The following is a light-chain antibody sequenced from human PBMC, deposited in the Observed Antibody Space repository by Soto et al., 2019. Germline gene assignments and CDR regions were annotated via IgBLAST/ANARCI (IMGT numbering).Light chain of an antibody. CDR1: SGHSSYA. CDR2: LSSDGSH. CDR3: QTWDTSARVV. V-gene: IGLV4-69*01. J-gene: IGLJ2*01. Sequence: QPVLTQSPSASASLGASVKLTCTLSSGHSSYAIAWHQQQPEKGPRYLMKLSSDGSHSKGDGIPDRFSGSSSGAERYLTISSLQSEDEADYYCQTWDTSARVVFGGGTQLPVL.